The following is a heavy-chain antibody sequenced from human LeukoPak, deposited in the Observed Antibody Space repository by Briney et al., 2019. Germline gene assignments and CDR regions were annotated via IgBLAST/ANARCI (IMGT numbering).Heavy chain of an antibody. Sequence: SETLSLTCTVSGGSIRSSYYYWSWIRQPPGTGLEWIGYIYYSGSTNYNPSLKSRVTISVDTSKNQFSLKLSSVTAADTAVYYCARHTVVTGLDYWGQGTLVTVSS. CDR3: ARHTVVTGLDY. CDR2: IYYSGST. CDR1: GGSIRSSYYY. D-gene: IGHD4-23*01. V-gene: IGHV4-61*01. J-gene: IGHJ4*02.